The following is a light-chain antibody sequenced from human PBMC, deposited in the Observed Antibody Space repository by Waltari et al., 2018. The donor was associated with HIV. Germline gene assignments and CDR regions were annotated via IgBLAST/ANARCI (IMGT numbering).Light chain of an antibody. CDR1: SSDVGSSNY. CDR3: CSYAGSNTYL. Sequence: QSALTQPASVSGFPGQSITLSCTGTSSDVGSSNYVSWYQQHPGKAPKLLIYDVSKRPSGVSNRFSGSKSGNTASLTISGLQAEDEADYYCCSYAGSNTYLFGTGTEVTVL. J-gene: IGLJ1*01. CDR2: DVS. V-gene: IGLV2-23*02.